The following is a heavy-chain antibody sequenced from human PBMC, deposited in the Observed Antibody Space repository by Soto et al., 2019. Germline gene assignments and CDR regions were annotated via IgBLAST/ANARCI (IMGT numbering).Heavy chain of an antibody. Sequence: PSETLSLTCAVYGGSFIGYYWSWIRQPPGKGLEWIGEINHSGSTNYNPSLKSRVTISVDTSKNQFSLKLSSVTAADTAVYYCAILHDDSSLYYYYYGMDVWGQGTTVTVSS. CDR3: AILHDDSSLYYYYYGMDV. J-gene: IGHJ6*02. D-gene: IGHD4-4*01. CDR1: GGSFIGYY. CDR2: INHSGST. V-gene: IGHV4-34*01.